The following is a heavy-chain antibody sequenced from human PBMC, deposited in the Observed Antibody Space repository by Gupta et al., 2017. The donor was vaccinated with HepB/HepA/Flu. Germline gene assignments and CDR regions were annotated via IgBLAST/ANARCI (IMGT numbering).Heavy chain of an antibody. V-gene: IGHV3-66*01. CDR2: IYGGGTI. CDR1: EFTVRSNY. Sequence: EVQLVESGGGLVQPGGTLRLSCETSEFTVRSNYLSWVRQAPGKGLEWISLIYGGGTIYYPDSVKGRFTVSRDDSKSTLYLQMTSLRVEDTAVYYCARGKLFFDFWGRGTLVTVSS. J-gene: IGHJ2*01. D-gene: IGHD2-15*01. CDR3: ARGKLFFDF.